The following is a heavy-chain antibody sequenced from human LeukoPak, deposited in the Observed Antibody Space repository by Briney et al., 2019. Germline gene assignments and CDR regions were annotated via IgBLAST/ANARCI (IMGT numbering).Heavy chain of an antibody. D-gene: IGHD3-3*01. CDR1: GFTFSSYA. Sequence: GGSLRLSCAASGFTFSSYAMTWVRQAPGKGLEYVSAISSIGGSTYYANSVKGRFTISRDNSKNTLYLQMGSLRAEDMAVYYCARGLYDFWSGYYPVDYGMDVWGQGTTVTVSS. V-gene: IGHV3-64*01. CDR2: ISSIGGST. J-gene: IGHJ6*02. CDR3: ARGLYDFWSGYYPVDYGMDV.